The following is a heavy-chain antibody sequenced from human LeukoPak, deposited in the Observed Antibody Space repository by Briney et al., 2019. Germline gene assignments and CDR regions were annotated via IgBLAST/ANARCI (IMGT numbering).Heavy chain of an antibody. CDR2: ISGSGGST. CDR1: GFTFSSYA. Sequence: GGSLRLSCAASGFTFSSYAMSWVRQAPGKGLEWVLAISGSGGSTYYADSVKGRFTISRDNSKNTLYLQMNSLRAEDTAVYYCAKAVAKHSVRYYFDYWGQGTLVTVSS. J-gene: IGHJ4*02. CDR3: AKAVAKHSVRYYFDY. V-gene: IGHV3-23*01. D-gene: IGHD3-10*02.